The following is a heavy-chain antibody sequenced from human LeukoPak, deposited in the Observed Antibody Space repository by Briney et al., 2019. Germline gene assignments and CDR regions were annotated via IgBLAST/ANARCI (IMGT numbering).Heavy chain of an antibody. CDR2: ISSSGSTI. Sequence: GGSLRLSCAASGFTFSSFEMNWVRQAPGRGLEWVSYISSSGSTIYYADSVKGRFTISRDNAKNSLYLQMNSLRAEDTAVYYCAELGITMIGGVWGKGTTVTISS. CDR3: AELGITMIGGV. CDR1: GFTFSSFE. V-gene: IGHV3-48*03. D-gene: IGHD3-10*02. J-gene: IGHJ6*04.